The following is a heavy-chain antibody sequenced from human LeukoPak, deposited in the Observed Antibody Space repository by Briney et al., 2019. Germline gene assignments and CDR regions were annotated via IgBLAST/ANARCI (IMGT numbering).Heavy chain of an antibody. CDR1: GFTFSSYA. Sequence: GGSLRLSCAASGFTFSSYAMSWVRQAPGKGLEWVSAISGSGGSTYYADSVKGRFTISRDNSKNTLYLQMNSLRAEDTAVYYCATDTKGYCSSTSCYTANDYWGQGTLVTVSS. CDR2: ISGSGGST. D-gene: IGHD2-2*02. V-gene: IGHV3-23*01. J-gene: IGHJ4*02. CDR3: ATDTKGYCSSTSCYTANDY.